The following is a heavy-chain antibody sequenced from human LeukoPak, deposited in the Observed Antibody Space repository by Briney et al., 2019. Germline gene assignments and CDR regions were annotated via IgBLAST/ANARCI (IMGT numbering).Heavy chain of an antibody. V-gene: IGHV4-59*01. Sequence: SETLSVTCTVSGGSISSYYWSWIRQPPGNGLEWIGHIYYSGSTNYNPSLKSRVTISVDTSKNQFSLKLSSVTAADTAVYYCARSSSWSSQNWFDPWGQGTLVTVSS. CDR2: IYYSGST. J-gene: IGHJ5*02. D-gene: IGHD6-13*01. CDR1: GGSISSYY. CDR3: ARSSSWSSQNWFDP.